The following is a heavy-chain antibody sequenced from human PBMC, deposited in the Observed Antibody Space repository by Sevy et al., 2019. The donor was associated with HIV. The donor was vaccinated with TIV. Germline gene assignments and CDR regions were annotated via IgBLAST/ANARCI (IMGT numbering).Heavy chain of an antibody. CDR1: GGSISGYY. D-gene: IGHD3-10*01. J-gene: IGHJ4*02. CDR3: ASYYGSGTYFDY. CDR2: IYYSGST. Sequence: SETLSLTCTVSGGSISGYYWSWIRQPPGKGLEWIGYIYYSGSTNYNPSLKSRVTISVDTSKNQFSLKLSSVTAADTAVYYCASYYGSGTYFDYWGPGTLVTVSS. V-gene: IGHV4-59*13.